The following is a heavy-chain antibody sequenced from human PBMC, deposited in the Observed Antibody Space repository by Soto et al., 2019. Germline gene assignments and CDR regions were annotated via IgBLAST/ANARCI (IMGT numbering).Heavy chain of an antibody. CDR1: GGSFSGYY. CDR3: ARGITLIVVW. CDR2: INHSGST. V-gene: IGHV4-34*01. D-gene: IGHD3-22*01. Sequence: PSETLSLTCAVYGGSFSGYYWSWIRQPPGKGLEWIGEINHSGSTNYNPSLKSRVTISVDTSKNQFSLKLSSVTAADTAVYYCARGITLIVVWWGQGPLVTVPS. J-gene: IGHJ4*02.